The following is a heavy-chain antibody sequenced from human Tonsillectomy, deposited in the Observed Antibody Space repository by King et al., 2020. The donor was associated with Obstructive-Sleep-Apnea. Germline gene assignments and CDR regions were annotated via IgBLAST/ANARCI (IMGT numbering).Heavy chain of an antibody. Sequence: VQLVESGGGLVQPGRSLRLSFAASGFNLDDYAMHWVRQVPGKGLEWVSGISWDSGNIGYADSVKGRFTITSDNAKNSLYLQMNSLRAEDTALYYCAKDMGFDTGGGFDYWGQGALVTVFS. CDR3: AKDMGFDTGGGFDY. J-gene: IGHJ4*02. D-gene: IGHD1-26*01. CDR1: GFNLDDYA. V-gene: IGHV3-9*01. CDR2: ISWDSGNI.